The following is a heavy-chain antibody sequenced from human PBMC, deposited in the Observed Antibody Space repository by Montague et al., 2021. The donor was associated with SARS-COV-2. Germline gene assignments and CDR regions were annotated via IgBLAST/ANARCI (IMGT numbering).Heavy chain of an antibody. D-gene: IGHD2-15*01. Sequence: SGTLSLTCTVSGGSISSYYWSWIRQPPGKGLEWIGYIYYSGSTNYNPSLKSRVTISVDTSKNQFSLKLSSVTAADTAVYCCARRSLGYCSGGSCYSAFDPWGQGTLVTVSS. CDR1: GGSISSYY. CDR3: ARRSLGYCSGGSCYSAFDP. J-gene: IGHJ5*02. CDR2: IYYSGST. V-gene: IGHV4-59*01.